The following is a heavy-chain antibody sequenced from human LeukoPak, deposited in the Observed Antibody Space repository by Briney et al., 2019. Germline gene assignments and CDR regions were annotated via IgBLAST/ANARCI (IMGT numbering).Heavy chain of an antibody. CDR2: IYTSGST. J-gene: IGHJ2*01. CDR1: GGSISSGSYY. V-gene: IGHV4-61*02. CDR3: ARDLWYYYDSSGYYHWYFDL. Sequence: SETLSPTCTVSGGSISSGSYYWSWIRQPAGKGLEWIGRIYTSGSTNYNPSLKSRVTISVDTSKNQFSLKLSSVTAADTAVYYCARDLWYYYDSSGYYHWYFDLWGRGTLVTVSS. D-gene: IGHD3-22*01.